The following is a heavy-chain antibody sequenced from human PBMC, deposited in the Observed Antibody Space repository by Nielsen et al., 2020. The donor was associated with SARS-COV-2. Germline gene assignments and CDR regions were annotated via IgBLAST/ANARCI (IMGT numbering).Heavy chain of an antibody. CDR2: ISGSGGST. J-gene: IGHJ3*02. CDR1: GFTFSSYE. Sequence: GGSLRLSCAASGFTFSSYEMSWVRQAPGKGLEWVSAISGSGGSTYYADSVKGRFTISRDNSKNTLYLQMNSLRAEDTAVYYCARAPPWTDAFDIWGQGTMVTVSS. V-gene: IGHV3-23*01. D-gene: IGHD3/OR15-3a*01. CDR3: ARAPPWTDAFDI.